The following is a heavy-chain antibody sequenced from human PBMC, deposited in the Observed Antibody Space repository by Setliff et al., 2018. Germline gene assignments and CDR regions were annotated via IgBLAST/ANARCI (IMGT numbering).Heavy chain of an antibody. CDR2: ISAYNGKT. J-gene: IGHJ4*02. CDR3: LRLVRYCTKIACQATSGDEG. V-gene: IGHV1-18*01. D-gene: IGHD2-8*01. Sequence: ASVKVSCKASGYTLSNSILSWVRQAPGQGLEWVGWISAYNGKTYSAQKFQDRVTLTTHTSTNMGYLELRDLRSDDTAVYYCLRLVRYCTKIACQATSGDEGWGLGTTVTVAS. CDR1: GYTLSNSI.